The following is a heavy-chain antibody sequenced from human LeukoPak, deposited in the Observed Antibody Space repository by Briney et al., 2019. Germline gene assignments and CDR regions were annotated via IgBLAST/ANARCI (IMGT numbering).Heavy chain of an antibody. V-gene: IGHV4-59*12. CDR3: ARGGGKYYYGSGSYPH. CDR2: IYYSGST. J-gene: IGHJ4*02. Sequence: PSETLSLTCTVSGASINNYYWSWIRQPPGKGLEWIGYIYYSGSTNYNPSLKSRVTISVDTSKNQFSLKLSSVTAADTAVYYCARGGGKYYYGSGSYPHWGQGTLVTVSS. D-gene: IGHD3-10*01. CDR1: GASINNYY.